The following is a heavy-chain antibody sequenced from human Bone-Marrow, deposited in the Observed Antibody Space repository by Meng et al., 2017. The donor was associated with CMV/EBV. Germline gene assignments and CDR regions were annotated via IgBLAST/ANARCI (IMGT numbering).Heavy chain of an antibody. Sequence: GESLKISCAASGFTFSSYWMHWVRQAAGKGLVWVSRINSGGSTTIYADSVKGRFTISRDNAKNTLNLQMNGLRDEDTAVYYCARSQYKSASDYWGRGALVAVSS. CDR2: INSGGSTT. D-gene: IGHD1-14*01. CDR1: GFTFSSYW. J-gene: IGHJ4*02. CDR3: ARSQYKSASDY. V-gene: IGHV3-74*01.